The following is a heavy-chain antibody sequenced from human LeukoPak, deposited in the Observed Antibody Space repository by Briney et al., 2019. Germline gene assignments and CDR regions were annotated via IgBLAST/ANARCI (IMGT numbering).Heavy chain of an antibody. J-gene: IGHJ3*02. CDR2: TRNEANIYTT. D-gene: IGHD1-26*01. CDR3: ASPVGATTVRAYDI. V-gene: IGHV3-72*01. Sequence: GGSLRLSCAASGFIFSDHYMDWVRQAPGKGLEWVGRTRNEANIYTTKYAASVKGRFTISRDDSKNSLYLQMNSLKTEDTAVYYCASPVGATTVRAYDIWGQGTMVTVSS. CDR1: GFIFSDHY.